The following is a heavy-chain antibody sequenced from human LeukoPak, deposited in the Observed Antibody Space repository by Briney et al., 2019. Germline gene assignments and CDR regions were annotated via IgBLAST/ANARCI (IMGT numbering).Heavy chain of an antibody. V-gene: IGHV1-18*01. Sequence: ASVKVSRKASGYTFTSYGINWVRQAPGQGLEWMGWIGPYNGNTNYAQNLQGRVTMTTDASTGTAYMELRSLRSDDTAVYYRARGDYYGSYWGQGTLLTVSS. CDR1: GYTFTSYG. CDR2: IGPYNGNT. J-gene: IGHJ4*02. D-gene: IGHD3-10*01. CDR3: ARGDYYGSY.